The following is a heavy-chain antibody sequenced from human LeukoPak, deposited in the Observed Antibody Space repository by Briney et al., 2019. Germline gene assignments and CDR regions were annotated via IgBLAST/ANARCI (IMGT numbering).Heavy chain of an antibody. CDR2: IYYTGAT. CDR3: ARAGYSYGTGYYFDY. J-gene: IGHJ4*02. CDR1: GGSISSYY. Sequence: SQTLSLTCTVSGGSISSYYWSWIRLPPGKGLEWIGYIYYTGATYYNPSLKSRVTTSLDTSKNQFSLKLSSVTAADAAVYYCARAGYSYGTGYYFDYWGQGALVTVSS. V-gene: IGHV4-59*01. D-gene: IGHD5-18*01.